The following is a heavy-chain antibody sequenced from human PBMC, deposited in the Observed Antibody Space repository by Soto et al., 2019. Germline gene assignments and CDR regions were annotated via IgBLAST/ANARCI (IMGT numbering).Heavy chain of an antibody. CDR2: IYYSGST. CDR1: GGSISSYY. D-gene: IGHD3-16*02. J-gene: IGHJ6*03. Sequence: SETLSLTCTVSGGSISSYYWSWIRQPPGKGLEWIGYIYYSGSTNYNPSLKSRVTISVDTSKNQFSQKLSYVTAADTAVYYCARLVSYDSLYRLYYYYYYMDVWGKGTTVTVSS. CDR3: ARLVSYDSLYRLYYYYYYMDV. V-gene: IGHV4-59*08.